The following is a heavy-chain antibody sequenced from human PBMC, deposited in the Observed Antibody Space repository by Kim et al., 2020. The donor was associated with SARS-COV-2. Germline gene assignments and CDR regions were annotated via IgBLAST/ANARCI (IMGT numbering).Heavy chain of an antibody. D-gene: IGHD1-26*01. V-gene: IGHV1-24*01. CDR2: FDPEDGET. CDR1: GYTLTELS. J-gene: IGHJ3*02. CDR3: ATDLGVEVGGGGSRLNDAFDI. Sequence: ASVKVSCKVSGYTLTELSMHWVRQAPGKGLEWMGGFDPEDGETIYAQKFQGRVTMTEDTSTDTAYMELSSLRSEDTAVYYCATDLGVEVGGGGSRLNDAFDIWGQGTMVTVSS.